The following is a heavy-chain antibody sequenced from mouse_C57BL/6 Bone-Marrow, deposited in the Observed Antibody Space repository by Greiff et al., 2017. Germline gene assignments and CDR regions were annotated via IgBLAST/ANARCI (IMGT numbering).Heavy chain of an antibody. Sequence: VQLQQSGAELVRPGTSVKVSCKASGYAFTNYLIEWVKQRPGQGLEWIGVINPGSGGTNYNEQFKGKATLTADKSSSTAYMQLSSLPSEDSAVYFSARDYYGSSFAYWGQGTLVTVSA. J-gene: IGHJ3*01. CDR3: ARDYYGSSFAY. CDR1: GYAFTNYL. CDR2: INPGSGGT. D-gene: IGHD1-1*01. V-gene: IGHV1-54*01.